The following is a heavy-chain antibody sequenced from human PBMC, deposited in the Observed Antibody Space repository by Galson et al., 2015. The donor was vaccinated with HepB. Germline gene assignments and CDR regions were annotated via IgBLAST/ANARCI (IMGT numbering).Heavy chain of an antibody. Sequence: SVKVSCKASGYTFTSYAMNWVRQAPGQGLEWMGWINTNTGNPTYAQGFTGRFVFSLDTSVSTAYLQISSLKAEDTAVYYCARDRPVYGSSWMTYYYYYMDVWGKGTTVTVSS. CDR1: GYTFTSYA. CDR3: ARDRPVYGSSWMTYYYYYMDV. V-gene: IGHV7-4-1*02. D-gene: IGHD6-13*01. CDR2: INTNTGNP. J-gene: IGHJ6*03.